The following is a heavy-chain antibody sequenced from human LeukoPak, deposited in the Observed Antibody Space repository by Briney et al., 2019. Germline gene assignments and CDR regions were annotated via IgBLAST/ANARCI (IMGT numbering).Heavy chain of an antibody. CDR3: ARGLQYQLLKALGYYYMDV. Sequence: GASVKVSCKASGYTFTSYDINWVRQAPGQGPEWMGGIIPISGTANYAQKFQGRVTISTDESTSTAYMELTSLTSDDTAVYYCARGLQYQLLKALGYYYMDVWGEGTTVTVSS. CDR1: GYTFTSYD. D-gene: IGHD2-2*01. V-gene: IGHV1-69*05. J-gene: IGHJ6*03. CDR2: IIPISGTA.